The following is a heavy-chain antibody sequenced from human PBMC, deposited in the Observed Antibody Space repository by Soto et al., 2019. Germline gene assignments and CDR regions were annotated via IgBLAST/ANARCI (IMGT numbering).Heavy chain of an antibody. CDR2: ISYDGSNK. D-gene: IGHD6-13*01. Sequence: QVQLVESGGGVVQPGRSLRLSCAASGFTFSSYAMHWVRQAPGKGLEWVAVISYDGSNKYYADSVKGRFTISRDNSKNTMYLQMNSLRAEDTAVYYCAREVAAAGPGFDYWGQGTLVTVSS. CDR3: AREVAAAGPGFDY. J-gene: IGHJ4*02. V-gene: IGHV3-30-3*01. CDR1: GFTFSSYA.